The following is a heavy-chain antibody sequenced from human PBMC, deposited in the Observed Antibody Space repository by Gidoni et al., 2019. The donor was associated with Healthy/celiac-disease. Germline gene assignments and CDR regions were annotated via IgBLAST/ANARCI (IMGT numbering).Heavy chain of an antibody. Sequence: QVQLQQWGAGLLKPSETLSLTCAVYGGSFSGYYWSWIRQPPGKGLEWIGEINHSGSTNYNPSLKSRVTISVDTSKNQFSLKLSSVTAADTAVYYCARAGVGNWFDPWGQGTLVTVSS. CDR2: INHSGST. CDR1: GGSFSGYY. V-gene: IGHV4-34*01. J-gene: IGHJ5*02. CDR3: ARAGVGNWFDP. D-gene: IGHD2-15*01.